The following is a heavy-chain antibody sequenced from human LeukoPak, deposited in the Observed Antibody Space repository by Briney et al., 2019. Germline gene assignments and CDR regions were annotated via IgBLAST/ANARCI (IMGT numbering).Heavy chain of an antibody. CDR3: ADYYGSGPYGGY. Sequence: PGGSLRLSCAASGFTFSSYEMNWVRQAPGKGLEWVAFIRYDGSNKYYADSVKGRFTISRDNSKNTLYLQMNSLRAEDTAVYYCADYYGSGPYGGYWGQGTLVTVSS. V-gene: IGHV3-30*02. CDR2: IRYDGSNK. D-gene: IGHD3-10*01. CDR1: GFTFSSYE. J-gene: IGHJ4*02.